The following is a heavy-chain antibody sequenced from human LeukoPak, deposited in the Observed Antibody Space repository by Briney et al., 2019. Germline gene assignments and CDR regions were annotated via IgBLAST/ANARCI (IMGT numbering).Heavy chain of an antibody. Sequence: PSETLSLTCAVYGGPFSGYYWSWIRQPPGKGLKWIGEINHSGSTNYNPSLKSRVTISVDTSKNQFSLKLSSVTAADTAVYYCAGGALITIFGVVIMGAQGPYFDYWGQGTLVTVSS. CDR2: INHSGST. D-gene: IGHD3-3*01. CDR3: AGGALITIFGVVIMGAQGPYFDY. CDR1: GGPFSGYY. V-gene: IGHV4-34*01. J-gene: IGHJ4*02.